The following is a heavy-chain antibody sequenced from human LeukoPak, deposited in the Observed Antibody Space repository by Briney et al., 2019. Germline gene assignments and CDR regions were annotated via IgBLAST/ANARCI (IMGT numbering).Heavy chain of an antibody. Sequence: ASVKVSCKASGYIFASYAFSWVRQAPGQGLEWMGWVNNYNGNTNYARNLQGRVTMTTERSTNTAYMELRSLRSDDTAVYFCARHSSQSHFDYWGQGTLVTVSS. CDR3: ARHSSQSHFDY. V-gene: IGHV1-18*01. D-gene: IGHD3-22*01. CDR1: GYIFASYA. CDR2: VNNYNGNT. J-gene: IGHJ4*02.